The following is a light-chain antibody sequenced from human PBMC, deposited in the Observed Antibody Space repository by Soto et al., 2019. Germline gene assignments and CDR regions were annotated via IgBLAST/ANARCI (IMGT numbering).Light chain of an antibody. CDR2: RDN. CDR3: AAWDDSLSGRYV. J-gene: IGLJ1*01. V-gene: IGLV1-47*01. CDR1: SSNIGSNY. Sequence: QSVLTQPPSPSGTLGQRVTISCSGSSSNIGSNYVCWYQQLPGTAPKLLIYRDNQRPSGVPDRFSGSKSGTSASLAISGLRSEDEADYYCAAWDDSLSGRYVFGTGTKLTVL.